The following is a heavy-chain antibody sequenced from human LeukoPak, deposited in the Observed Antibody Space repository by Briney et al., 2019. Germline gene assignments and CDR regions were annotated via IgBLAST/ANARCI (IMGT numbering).Heavy chain of an antibody. CDR3: AKGVLWFGERNWFDP. CDR1: GFTFSSYG. Sequence: SGGSLRLSCAASGFTFSSYGMHWVRQAPGKGLEWVAVISYDGSNKYYADSVKGRFTISRDNSKNTLYLQMNSLRAEDTAVYYCAKGVLWFGERNWFDPWGQGTLVTVSS. D-gene: IGHD3-10*01. CDR2: ISYDGSNK. V-gene: IGHV3-30*18. J-gene: IGHJ5*02.